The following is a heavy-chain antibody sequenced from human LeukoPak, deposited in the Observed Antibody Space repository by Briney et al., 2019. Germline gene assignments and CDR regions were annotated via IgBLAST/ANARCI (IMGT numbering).Heavy chain of an antibody. J-gene: IGHJ4*02. Sequence: GGSLRLSCAASGFTFSSYAMSWVRQAPGKGLEWVSAISGSGGSTYYADSVKGRFTISRDNSKNTLYLQMNSLRAEDTAVYYCAKVEPYYDFWSGYYTCLDYWGQGTLVTVSS. CDR1: GFTFSSYA. CDR2: ISGSGGST. D-gene: IGHD3-3*01. CDR3: AKVEPYYDFWSGYYTCLDY. V-gene: IGHV3-23*01.